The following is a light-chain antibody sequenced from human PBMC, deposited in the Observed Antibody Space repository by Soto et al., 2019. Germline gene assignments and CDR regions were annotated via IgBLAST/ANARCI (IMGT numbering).Light chain of an antibody. CDR2: GAS. CDR3: QQYNDWPPLT. CDR1: QSVSSD. Sequence: EIVKTQSPATLSVSPGERATLSCRASQSVSSDLAWYQQKPGQAPRLLIYGASTRATGIPARFSGSGSGTEFTLTISSLQSEDFGVYYCQQYNDWPPLTFGGGTKVEIK. J-gene: IGKJ4*01. V-gene: IGKV3-15*01.